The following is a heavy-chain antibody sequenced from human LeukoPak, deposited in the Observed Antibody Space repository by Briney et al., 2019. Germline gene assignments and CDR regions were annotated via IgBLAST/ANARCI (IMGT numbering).Heavy chain of an antibody. J-gene: IGHJ4*02. Sequence: SETLSLTCTVSGGSISSYYWSWIRQPAGKGLEWIGRIYTSGSTNYNPSLKSRVTMSVDTSKNQFSLKLSSVTAADTAVYYCARVPYDNRNGYYFDYWGQGTLVTVSS. D-gene: IGHD3-22*01. CDR2: IYTSGST. CDR1: GGSISSYY. V-gene: IGHV4-4*07. CDR3: ARVPYDNRNGYYFDY.